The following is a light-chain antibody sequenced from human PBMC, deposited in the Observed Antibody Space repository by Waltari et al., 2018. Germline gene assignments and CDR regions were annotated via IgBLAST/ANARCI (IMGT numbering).Light chain of an antibody. V-gene: IGLV2-14*03. CDR1: SSDVGGYNF. J-gene: IGLJ1*01. CDR2: DVI. CDR3: YSYTTSSTYV. Sequence: QSALTQPASASGSPGQSITISCTGTSSDVGGYNFVSWYQQHPGKAPKLMIYDVINRLSGVSIRCSGSKSGNTAALTISGLQAEDEAYYYCYSYTTSSTYVFGTGTQVTVL.